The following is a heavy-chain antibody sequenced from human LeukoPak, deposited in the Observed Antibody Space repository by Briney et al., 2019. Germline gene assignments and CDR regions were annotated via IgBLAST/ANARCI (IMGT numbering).Heavy chain of an antibody. J-gene: IGHJ4*02. V-gene: IGHV3-23*01. D-gene: IGHD2-15*01. CDR2: ISGSGGST. CDR3: AKDSPTLYCSGGSCYFDY. CDR1: GFTFSSYA. Sequence: PGGSLRLSCAASGFTFSSYAMSWVRQAPGKGLEWVSAISGSGGSTYYADSVKGRFTISRDNSKSTLYLQMNSLRAEDTAVYYCAKDSPTLYCSGGSCYFDYWGQGTLVTVSS.